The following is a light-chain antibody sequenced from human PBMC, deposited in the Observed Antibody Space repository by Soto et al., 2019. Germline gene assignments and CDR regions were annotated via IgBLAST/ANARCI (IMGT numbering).Light chain of an antibody. V-gene: IGLV1-51*01. J-gene: IGLJ2*01. CDR2: DND. CDR3: GTWESYLSVGV. CDR1: GSNIGSNS. Sequence: QYVLTQPPSVSAAPGQTVTISCSGRGSNIGSNSVSWYQQVPGTAPKLLLYDNDKRPSGIPDRFFGSKSGTSATLGIAGLQTADEADYYCGTWESYLSVGVFGGGTQLTVL.